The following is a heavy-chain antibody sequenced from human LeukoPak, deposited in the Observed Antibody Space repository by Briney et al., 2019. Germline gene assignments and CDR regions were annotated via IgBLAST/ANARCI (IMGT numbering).Heavy chain of an antibody. CDR2: IIPIFGTA. V-gene: IGHV1-69*05. D-gene: IGHD6-13*01. CDR3: ARGKIVGIAAAGGYFDY. J-gene: IGHJ4*02. CDR1: GGTFSSYA. Sequence: TVKVSCTASGGTFSSYAISWVRQAPGQGLEWMGGIIPIFGTANYAQKFQGRLTITTDESTSTAYMELSSLRSEDTAVYYCARGKIVGIAAAGGYFDYWGQGTLVTVSS.